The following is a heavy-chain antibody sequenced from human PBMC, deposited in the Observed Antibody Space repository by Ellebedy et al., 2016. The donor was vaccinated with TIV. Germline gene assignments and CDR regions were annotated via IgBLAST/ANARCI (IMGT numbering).Heavy chain of an antibody. Sequence: GGSLRLSCAASGFTFRNFAMTWVRQAPGSGLEWVSSISSSGVSTDYADSVRGRVTISRDNSKNTLYLQMNSLRADDTALYYCAKLDSSGYYYGRFDYWGQGTLVTVSS. CDR3: AKLDSSGYYYGRFDY. CDR2: ISSSGVST. CDR1: GFTFRNFA. J-gene: IGHJ4*02. V-gene: IGHV3-23*01. D-gene: IGHD3-22*01.